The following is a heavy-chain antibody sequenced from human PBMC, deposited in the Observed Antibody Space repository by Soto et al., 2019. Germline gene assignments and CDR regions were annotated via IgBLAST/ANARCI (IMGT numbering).Heavy chain of an antibody. J-gene: IGHJ4*02. CDR1: GFTFNNYG. Sequence: HPGGSLRLSCAASGFTFNNYGIHWVRQAPGKGLEWVAVISYDGSNKYYADSVKGRFTISRDNSKNTLSLQMNSLRAEDTAVYSCAKEFGRGKVGATWSLDYWGQGTLVTVSS. CDR3: AKEFGRGKVGATWSLDY. V-gene: IGHV3-30*18. CDR2: ISYDGSNK. D-gene: IGHD1-26*01.